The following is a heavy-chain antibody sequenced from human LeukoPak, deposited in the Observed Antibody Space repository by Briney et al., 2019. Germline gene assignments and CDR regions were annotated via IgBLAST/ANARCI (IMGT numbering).Heavy chain of an antibody. CDR2: INHSGST. Sequence: SETLSLTCAVYGGSFSGYYWSWIRQPPGKGLEWIGEINHSGSTNYNPSLKSRVTISVDTSKNQFSLKLSSVTAADTAVYYCARGLHYDILTGYYNNWFDPWGQGTLVTVSS. V-gene: IGHV4-34*01. D-gene: IGHD3-9*01. CDR3: ARGLHYDILTGYYNNWFDP. J-gene: IGHJ5*02. CDR1: GGSFSGYY.